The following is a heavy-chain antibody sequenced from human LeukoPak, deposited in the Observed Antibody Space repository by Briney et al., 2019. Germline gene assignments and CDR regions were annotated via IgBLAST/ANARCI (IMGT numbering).Heavy chain of an antibody. CDR1: GGSISRYY. CDR2: IYYSGST. V-gene: IGHV4-59*01. Sequence: PSETLSLTCTVSGGSISRYYWSWIRQPPGKGLEWIGYIYYSGSTKYNPSLKSRVTISVDTSKNQFSLKLSSVTAADTAVYYCARDLGAWGGYFDYWGQGTLVTVSS. J-gene: IGHJ4*02. D-gene: IGHD7-27*01. CDR3: ARDLGAWGGYFDY.